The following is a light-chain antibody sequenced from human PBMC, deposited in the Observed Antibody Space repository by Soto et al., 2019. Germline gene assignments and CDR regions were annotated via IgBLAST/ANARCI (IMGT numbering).Light chain of an antibody. Sequence: DGHMAPAPCSPAATVGNRVTNPFRASQSIGTWLAWYQQKPGKAPKILIHKGSFLESGVPSRFSGSGSGTEFTLTISSLQPDDFATYYCHHYNTYSTFGQGTKV. CDR3: HHYNTYST. V-gene: IGKV1-5*03. J-gene: IGKJ1*01. CDR1: QSIGTW. CDR2: KGS.